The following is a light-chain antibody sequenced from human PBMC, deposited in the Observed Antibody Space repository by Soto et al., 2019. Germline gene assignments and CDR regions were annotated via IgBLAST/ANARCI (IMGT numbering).Light chain of an antibody. Sequence: QSVLTQPASVSGSPGQSITISCTGTSSDVGTYNLVSWHQHHPGKAPKLIIYEGSKRPSGVSNRFSGSKSGNTASLTISGLQAEDEADYYCCSFAAGSTFVFGGGTQLTVL. CDR1: SSDVGTYNL. CDR3: CSFAAGSTFV. J-gene: IGLJ2*01. V-gene: IGLV2-23*01. CDR2: EGS.